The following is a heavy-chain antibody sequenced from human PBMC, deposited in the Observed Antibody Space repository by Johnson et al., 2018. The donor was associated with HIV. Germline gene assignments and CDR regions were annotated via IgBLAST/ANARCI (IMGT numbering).Heavy chain of an antibody. D-gene: IGHD2-21*02. CDR1: GFTFDDYA. CDR3: AKMVTAGNDAFDI. Sequence: VQLVESGGGLVQPGRSLRLSCAASGFTFDDYAMHWVRQAPGKGLEWVSGISWNSGSIGYADSVKGRFTISRDNAKNSLYLHMSTLRAEDTAVYYCAKMVTAGNDAFDIWGQGTMVTVSS. J-gene: IGHJ3*02. CDR2: ISWNSGSI. V-gene: IGHV3-9*01.